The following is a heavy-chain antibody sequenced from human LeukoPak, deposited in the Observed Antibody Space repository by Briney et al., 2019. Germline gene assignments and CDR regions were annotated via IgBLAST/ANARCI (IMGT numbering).Heavy chain of an antibody. Sequence: GGSLRLSCAASGFTFSNYAMNWVRQAPGKGLEWVSTISAGANSAYYTDSVKGRFTISRDNSKNSLYLQINSRRAEDTAMYYCAKETYCSSPTGPRAWGQGTLVTVSS. CDR2: ISAGANSA. CDR1: GFTFSNYA. J-gene: IGHJ5*02. D-gene: IGHD2-2*01. CDR3: AKETYCSSPTGPRA. V-gene: IGHV3-23*01.